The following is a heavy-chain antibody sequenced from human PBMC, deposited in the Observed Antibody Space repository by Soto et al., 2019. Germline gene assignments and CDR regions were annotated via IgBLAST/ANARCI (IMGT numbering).Heavy chain of an antibody. J-gene: IGHJ6*02. CDR2: IYYSGST. CDR1: GGSISSGGYY. D-gene: IGHD1-26*01. Sequence: QVQLQESGPGLVKPSQTLSLTCTVSGGSISSGGYYWSWIRQHPGKGLEWIGYIYYSGSTYYNPSHKSRVTISVDTSKNQFSLKLSSVTAADTAVYYCARAGKADDLYYGMDVWGQGTTVTVSS. CDR3: ARAGKADDLYYGMDV. V-gene: IGHV4-31*03.